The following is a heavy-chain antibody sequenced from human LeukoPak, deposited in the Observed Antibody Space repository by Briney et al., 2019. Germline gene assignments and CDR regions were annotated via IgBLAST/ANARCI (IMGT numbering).Heavy chain of an antibody. J-gene: IGHJ2*01. D-gene: IGHD3-22*01. CDR1: GGSVSSGSYY. Sequence: SETLSLTCTVSGGSVSSGSYYWSWIRQPPGKGLEWIGYIYYTGSTNYNPSLKSRVTISVDTSKNQFSLKLSSVTAADTAVYYCARDRGYYDSSGYYYHWYFDLWGRGTLVTVSS. CDR3: ARDRGYYDSSGYYYHWYFDL. CDR2: IYYTGST. V-gene: IGHV4-61*01.